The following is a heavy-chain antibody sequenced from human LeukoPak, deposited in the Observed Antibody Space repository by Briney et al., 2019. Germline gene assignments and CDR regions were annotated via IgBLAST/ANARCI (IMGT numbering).Heavy chain of an antibody. CDR2: IIPIFGTA. Sequence: GASVKVSCKASGGTFSSYAISWVRQAPGQGLERMGGIIPIFGTANYAQKFQGRVTITTDESTSTAYMELSSLRSEDTAVYYCAITKGVTPTTYYMDVWGKGTTVTVSS. D-gene: IGHD4-23*01. J-gene: IGHJ6*03. V-gene: IGHV1-69*05. CDR3: AITKGVTPTTYYMDV. CDR1: GGTFSSYA.